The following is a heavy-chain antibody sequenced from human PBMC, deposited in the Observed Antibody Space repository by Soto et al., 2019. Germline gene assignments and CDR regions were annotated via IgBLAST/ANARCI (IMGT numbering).Heavy chain of an antibody. CDR3: ARTCFWSGYCYDYFDY. CDR1: GGSISSGGYY. Sequence: SETLSLTCTVSGGSISSGGYYWSWIRQHPGKGLEWIGYIYYSGSTYYNPSLKSRVTISVDTSKNQFSLKLSSVTAADTAVYYCARTCFWSGYCYDYFDYWGQGTLVTVSS. D-gene: IGHD3-3*01. CDR2: IYYSGST. J-gene: IGHJ4*02. V-gene: IGHV4-31*03.